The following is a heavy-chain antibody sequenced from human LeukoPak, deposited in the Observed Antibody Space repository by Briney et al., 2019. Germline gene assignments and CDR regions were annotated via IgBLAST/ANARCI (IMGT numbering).Heavy chain of an antibody. CDR3: AVPIDILTGYHYYGMDV. V-gene: IGHV1-8*01. J-gene: IGHJ6*02. CDR1: GYTFTSYD. Sequence: GASVKVSCKASGYTFTSYDINWVRQATGQGLEWMGWMNPNSGNTGYAQKFQGRVTMTRNTSISTAYMELSSLRSEDTAVYYCAVPIDILTGYHYYGMDVWGQGTTVTVSS. D-gene: IGHD3-9*01. CDR2: MNPNSGNT.